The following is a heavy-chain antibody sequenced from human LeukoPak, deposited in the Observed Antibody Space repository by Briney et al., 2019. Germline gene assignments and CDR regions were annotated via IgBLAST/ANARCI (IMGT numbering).Heavy chain of an antibody. D-gene: IGHD2-15*01. V-gene: IGHV1-18*01. Sequence: ASVKVSCKTSGYSFTSYGVTWVRQAPGQGLEWMGWIGGYTGHANYVQKFQGRVTMTTDTSTSTAYMELRSLTSDDTAVYYCARDGSCSGGSCAMDGWFDPWGQGTLVTVSS. CDR1: GYSFTSYG. CDR2: IGGYTGHA. J-gene: IGHJ5*02. CDR3: ARDGSCSGGSCAMDGWFDP.